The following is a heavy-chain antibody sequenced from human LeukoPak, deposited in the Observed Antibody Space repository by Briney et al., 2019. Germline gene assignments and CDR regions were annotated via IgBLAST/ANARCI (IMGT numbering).Heavy chain of an antibody. Sequence: GGTLRLSCAASGFSFSSHGMSWVRQAPGKGLEWVSGIIGGAGGTYYADSVKGRFTISRDNAKNTLYLQMNSLRAEDTGVYYCAYGSMYQLDSWGQGALVTVST. CDR1: GFSFSSHG. D-gene: IGHD2-2*01. J-gene: IGHJ4*02. V-gene: IGHV3-23*01. CDR3: AYGSMYQLDS. CDR2: IIGGAGGT.